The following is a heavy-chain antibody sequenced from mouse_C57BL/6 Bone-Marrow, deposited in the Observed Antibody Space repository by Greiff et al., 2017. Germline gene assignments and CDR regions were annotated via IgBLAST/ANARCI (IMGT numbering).Heavy chain of an antibody. J-gene: IGHJ4*01. CDR2: IYPGNGDT. D-gene: IGHD1-1*01. CDR1: GYTFTSYN. V-gene: IGHV1-12*01. Sequence: LQESGAELVRPGASVKMSCKASGYTFTSYNMHWVKQTPRQGLEWLGAIYPGNGDTSYNQKFKGKATLTVDKSSSTAYMQLSSLTSEDSAVYFCARPTVVATDAMDYWGQGTSVTVSS. CDR3: ARPTVVATDAMDY.